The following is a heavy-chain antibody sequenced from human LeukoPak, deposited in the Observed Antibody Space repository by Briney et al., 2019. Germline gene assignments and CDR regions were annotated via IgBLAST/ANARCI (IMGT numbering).Heavy chain of an antibody. CDR3: ARDARFLEWLSSHYYYGMDV. V-gene: IGHV4-61*01. Sequence: PSETLSLTCTVSGGSVSSGSYYWSWIRQPPGKGLEWIGYIYYSGSTNYNPSLKSRVTISVDTSKNQFSLKLSPVTAADTAVYYCARDARFLEWLSSHYYYGMDVWGQGTTVTVSS. J-gene: IGHJ6*02. CDR2: IYYSGST. D-gene: IGHD3-3*01. CDR1: GGSVSSGSYY.